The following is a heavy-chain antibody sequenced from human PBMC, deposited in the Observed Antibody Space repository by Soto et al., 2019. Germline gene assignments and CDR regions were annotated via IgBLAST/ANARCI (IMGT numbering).Heavy chain of an antibody. V-gene: IGHV3-21*01. D-gene: IGHD3-22*01. Sequence: GSLRLSCAASGFTFSSYSMNWVRQAPGKGLEWVSSISSSSSYIYYADSVKGRFTISRDNAKNSLYLQMNSLRAEDTAVYYCATYYYDSSGTYYFDYWGQGTLVTVSS. CDR1: GFTFSSYS. CDR3: ATYYYDSSGTYYFDY. J-gene: IGHJ4*02. CDR2: ISSSSSYI.